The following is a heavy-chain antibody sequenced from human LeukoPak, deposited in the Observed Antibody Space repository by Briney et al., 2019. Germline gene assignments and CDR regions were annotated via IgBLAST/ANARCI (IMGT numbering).Heavy chain of an antibody. D-gene: IGHD6-6*01. V-gene: IGHV3-11*01. J-gene: IGHJ4*02. CDR3: ARDLIPGSSSSPDY. CDR1: GFTFSDYY. CDR2: ISSSGSTI. Sequence: GGSLRLSCAASGFTFSDYYMSWIRQAPGKGLEWVPYISSSGSTIYYADSVKGRFTISRDNAKNSLYLQMNSLRAEDTAVYYCARDLIPGSSSSPDYWGQGTLVTVSS.